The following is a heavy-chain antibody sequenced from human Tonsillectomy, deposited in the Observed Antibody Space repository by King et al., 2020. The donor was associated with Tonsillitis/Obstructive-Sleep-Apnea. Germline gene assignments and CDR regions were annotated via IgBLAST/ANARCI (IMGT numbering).Heavy chain of an antibody. CDR1: GGSFSGYY. CDR3: AALEYSSSYFDY. D-gene: IGHD6-6*01. V-gene: IGHV4-34*01. Sequence: QVQLQQWGAGLLKPSETLSLTCAVYGGSFSGYYWSWIRQPQGKGLEWIGEINHSGSTNYNPSLKSRVTISVDTSKNQFSLKLSSVTAAETAVYYCAALEYSSSYFDYWGQGTLVTVSS. CDR2: INHSGST. J-gene: IGHJ4*02.